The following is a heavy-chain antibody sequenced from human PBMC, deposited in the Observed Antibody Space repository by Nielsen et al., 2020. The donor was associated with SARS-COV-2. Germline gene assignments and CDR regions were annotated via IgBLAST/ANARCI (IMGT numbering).Heavy chain of an antibody. CDR2: ITRSSDYI. CDR3: ATQTSTGESEF. CDR1: GFTFSDYY. Sequence: GESLKISCAASGFTFSDYYVSWIRQPPGKGLEWVSYITRSSDYIDYVDSVKGRFTISRDDAKNTLFLQMNNLRAEDTAVYYCATQTSTGESEFWGQGTLVTVSS. D-gene: IGHD3-10*01. V-gene: IGHV3-11*03. J-gene: IGHJ4*02.